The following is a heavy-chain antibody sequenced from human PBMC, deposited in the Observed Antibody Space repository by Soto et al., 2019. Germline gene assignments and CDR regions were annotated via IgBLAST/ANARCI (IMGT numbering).Heavy chain of an antibody. CDR3: GSVLEM. Sequence: VQLVESGGGLVQPGGSLRLSCAASGFTFTNYWMHWVRQAPGEGLVWVSRIDGGGVGTSYAASVKGRFTISRDNANNIVYLQINRLRAEDTAVYYCGSVLEMWGPGTVVTVSS. J-gene: IGHJ3*02. D-gene: IGHD6-25*01. V-gene: IGHV3-74*01. CDR1: GFTFTNYW. CDR2: IDGGGVGT.